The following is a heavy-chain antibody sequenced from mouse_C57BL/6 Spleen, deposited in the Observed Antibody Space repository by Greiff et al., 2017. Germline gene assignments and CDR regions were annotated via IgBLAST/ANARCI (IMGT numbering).Heavy chain of an antibody. Sequence: VQLQQSGPELVKPGASVKLSCKASGYTFTDYYMNWVKQSHGQSLEWIGEINPNNGGTSYNQKFKGKATLTVDKSSSTAYMELRSLTSEDSAVYYCARDGIFREYGGAFAYWGQGTLVTVSA. J-gene: IGHJ3*01. D-gene: IGHD1-1*02. CDR1: GYTFTDYY. CDR2: INPNNGGT. CDR3: ARDGIFREYGGAFAY. V-gene: IGHV1-26*01.